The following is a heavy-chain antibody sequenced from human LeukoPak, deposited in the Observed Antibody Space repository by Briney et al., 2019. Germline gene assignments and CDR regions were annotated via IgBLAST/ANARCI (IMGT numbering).Heavy chain of an antibody. J-gene: IGHJ1*01. D-gene: IGHD4/OR15-4a*01. CDR2: ISRSGDST. CDR3: ARNRPAGYDYDYGFELQH. Sequence: GGSLRLSCAASGFTFSSYGMHWVRQAPGKGLEWVSSISRSGDSTYYAASVKGRFTISRDNSENALFLQMTSLRADDTVVYFCARNRPAGYDYDYGFELQHWGQGTLVTVSS. CDR1: GFTFSSYG. V-gene: IGHV3-23*01.